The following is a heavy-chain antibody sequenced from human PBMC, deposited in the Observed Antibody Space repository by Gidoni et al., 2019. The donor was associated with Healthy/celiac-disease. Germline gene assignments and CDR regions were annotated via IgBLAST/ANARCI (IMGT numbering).Heavy chain of an antibody. CDR2: IYYSGST. Sequence: QLQLQESGPGLVKPSETLSLTCTASGGSISSSSYYWGWLRQPPGKGMEWIGSIYYSGSTYYNPSLKSRVTISVDTSKNQFSLKLSSVTAADTAVYYCARRATIFGVVAHDAFDIWGQGTMVTVSS. J-gene: IGHJ3*02. V-gene: IGHV4-39*01. CDR1: GGSISSSSYY. CDR3: ARRATIFGVVAHDAFDI. D-gene: IGHD3-3*01.